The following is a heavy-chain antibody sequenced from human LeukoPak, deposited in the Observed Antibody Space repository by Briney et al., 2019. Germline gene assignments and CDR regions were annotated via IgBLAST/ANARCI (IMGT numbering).Heavy chain of an antibody. CDR1: GDSISSYF. V-gene: IGHV4-59*01. J-gene: IGHJ6*03. D-gene: IGHD3-10*01. Sequence: SETLSLTCTVSGDSISSYFWSLIRQPPGKGLEWIGYISYSGSTNYSPSLKGRVTISVDTSKNQFSLKLSSVTAADTAVYYCARAAGDSPPYYYYYMDVWGKGTTVTVSS. CDR2: ISYSGST. CDR3: ARAAGDSPPYYYYYMDV.